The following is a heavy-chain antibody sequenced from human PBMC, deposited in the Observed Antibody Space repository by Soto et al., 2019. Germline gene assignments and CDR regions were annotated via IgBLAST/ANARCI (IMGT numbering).Heavy chain of an antibody. CDR3: AKNPGIAAAGTKRFDP. CDR1: GFTFSSYA. V-gene: IGHV3-23*01. J-gene: IGHJ5*02. CDR2: ISGSGGST. Sequence: GGSLRLSCAASGFTFSSYAMSWVRQAPGKGLEWVSAISGSGGSTYYADSVKGRFTISRDNSKNTLYLQMNSLRAEDTAVYYCAKNPGIAAAGTKRFDPWGQGTLVTVSS. D-gene: IGHD6-13*01.